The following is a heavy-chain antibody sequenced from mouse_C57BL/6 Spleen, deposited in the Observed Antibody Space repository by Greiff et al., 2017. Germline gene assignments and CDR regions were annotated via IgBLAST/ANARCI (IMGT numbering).Heavy chain of an antibody. CDR1: GFTFSNYW. CDR3: NNFFAY. Sequence: EVQVEESGGGLVQPGGSMKLSCVASGFTFSNYWMNWVRQSPEQGLEWVAQISMKSDNYASHYAESVKGRFTITTDDSKRSVNMQMDNLRADDTGIYYCNNFFAYWGQGTLVTVSA. V-gene: IGHV6-3*01. J-gene: IGHJ3*01. CDR2: ISMKSDNYAS. D-gene: IGHD1-3*01.